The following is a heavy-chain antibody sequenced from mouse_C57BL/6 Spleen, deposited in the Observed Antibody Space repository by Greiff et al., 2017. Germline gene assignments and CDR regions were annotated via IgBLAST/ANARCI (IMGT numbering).Heavy chain of an antibody. D-gene: IGHD2-5*01. J-gene: IGHJ3*01. CDR1: GYTFTSYW. CDR2: IYPGSGST. Sequence: QVQLQQPGAELVKPGASVKMSCKASGYTFTSYWITWVKQRPGQGLEWIGDIYPGSGSTNYNEKFKSKATLTVDKSSSTAYMQLSSMTSEDSAVYYCARTPGRDCSNYAWFAYWGQGTLVTVSA. CDR3: ARTPGRDCSNYAWFAY. V-gene: IGHV1-55*01.